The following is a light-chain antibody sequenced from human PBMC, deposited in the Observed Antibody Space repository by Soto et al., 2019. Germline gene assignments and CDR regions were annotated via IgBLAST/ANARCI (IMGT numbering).Light chain of an antibody. V-gene: IGKV3D-20*01. J-gene: IGKJ5*01. CDR3: QQYGDAPIT. CDR1: QSVSSY. Sequence: EIVLTQSPATLSLSAGERATLSCRASQSVSSYLAWYQQKPGQAPRLLIYDASIRATDIPDRFSGSGSGTDFTLTISRLEPEDFALYYCQQYGDAPITFGQGTRLEI. CDR2: DAS.